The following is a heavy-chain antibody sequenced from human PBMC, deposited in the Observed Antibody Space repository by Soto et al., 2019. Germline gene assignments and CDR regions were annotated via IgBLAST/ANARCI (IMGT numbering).Heavy chain of an antibody. CDR3: AHFISGSWKQGGWFDP. D-gene: IGHD6-13*01. CDR1: GFSLRTSGVG. Sequence: KESGPTLVKPTQTLTLTCTFSGFSLRTSGVGVGWIRQPPGKALEWLALIYSDDDKRYSPSLKSRLTITKDTSKNQVVLTMTNMEPVDTATYYCAHFISGSWKQGGWFDPWGQGTLVTVSS. CDR2: IYSDDDK. V-gene: IGHV2-5*02. J-gene: IGHJ5*02.